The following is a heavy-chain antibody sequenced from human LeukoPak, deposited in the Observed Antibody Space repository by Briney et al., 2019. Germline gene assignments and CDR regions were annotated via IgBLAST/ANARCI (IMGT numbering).Heavy chain of an antibody. V-gene: IGHV4-59*01. CDR1: GGSISSYY. D-gene: IGHD2-21*02. CDR2: TYYSGST. Sequence: SETLSLTCTVSGGSISSYYWSWIRQPPGKGLEWIGYTYYSGSTNYNPSLKSRVTISVDTSKNQFSLKLSSVTAADTAVYYCARMIRVVVTAINNAFDIWGQGTTVTVSS. CDR3: ARMIRVVVTAINNAFDI. J-gene: IGHJ3*02.